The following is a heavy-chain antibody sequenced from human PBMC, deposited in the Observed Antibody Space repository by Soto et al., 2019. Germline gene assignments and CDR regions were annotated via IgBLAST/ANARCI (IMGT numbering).Heavy chain of an antibody. CDR2: ISYDGSNK. V-gene: IGHV3-30*03. CDR3: ARDRSGQDY. D-gene: IGHD1-26*01. Sequence: QVQLVESGGGVVQPGRSLRLSCAASGFTFSSYGMHWVRQAPGKGLEWVAVISYDGSNKYYADSVKGRFTISRDNSKNTLYLQMNSLRAEDTAVYYCARDRSGQDYWGQGTLVTVSS. CDR1: GFTFSSYG. J-gene: IGHJ4*02.